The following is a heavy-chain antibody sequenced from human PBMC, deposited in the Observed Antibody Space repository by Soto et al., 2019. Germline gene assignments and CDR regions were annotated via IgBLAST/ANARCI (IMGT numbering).Heavy chain of an antibody. D-gene: IGHD2-15*01. CDR1: GGSISSSCYC. J-gene: IGHJ4*02. CDR3: VSGGSQNDY. CDR2: IYYSGST. V-gene: IGHV4-61*05. Sequence: SETLSLTCTVSGGSISSSCYCWGWIRQPPGKGLEWIGYIYYSGSTNYNPSLKSRVTISVDTSKNQFSLKLSSVTAADTAVYYCVSGGSQNDYWGQGTLVTVSS.